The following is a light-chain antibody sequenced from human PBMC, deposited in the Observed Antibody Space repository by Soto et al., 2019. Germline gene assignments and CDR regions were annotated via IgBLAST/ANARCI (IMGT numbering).Light chain of an antibody. CDR1: QSVLASSNNKNY. V-gene: IGKV4-1*01. CDR2: WAS. J-gene: IGKJ2*01. CDR3: QQCYRIPPT. Sequence: EIVMTQSPDSLAVSLGERDTINCKSSQSVLASSNNKNYLAWYQQNPGQPPNLLISWASTRESGVPDRFSGSGSGTYFTLTISILQAEDVAVYYCQQCYRIPPTVGQGTKLEIK.